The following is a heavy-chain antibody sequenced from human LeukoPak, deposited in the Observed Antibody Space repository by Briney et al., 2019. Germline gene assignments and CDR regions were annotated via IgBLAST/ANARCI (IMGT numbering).Heavy chain of an antibody. CDR2: ISSSGSSI. D-gene: IGHD5-12*01. J-gene: IGHJ6*03. CDR1: GFTFSSYN. V-gene: IGHV3-48*04. Sequence: GGSLRLSCAGSGFTFSSYNLNWVRQAPGKGLEWVSYISSSGSSINSADSVKGRFTISRDNAKNSLYLLMNSLTVEDTSVYYCARAGLGYSYGTGYYYYMDVWGKGTTVTVSS. CDR3: ARAGLGYSYGTGYYYYMDV.